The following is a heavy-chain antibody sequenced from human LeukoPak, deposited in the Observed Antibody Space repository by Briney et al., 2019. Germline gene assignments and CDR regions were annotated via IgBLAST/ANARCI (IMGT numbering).Heavy chain of an antibody. CDR2: INSGSTYT. CDR3: ARSLTTLTYEGY. J-gene: IGHJ4*02. D-gene: IGHD1-1*01. CDR1: GFTFSSYW. V-gene: IGHV3-21*01. Sequence: GGSLRLSCAASGFTFSSYWMSWVRQAPGKGLEWVSSINSGSTYTYYTESVKGRFTVSRDNAKNSLFLQMNSLRAEDTAIYYCARSLTTLTYEGYWGQGTLVTVSS.